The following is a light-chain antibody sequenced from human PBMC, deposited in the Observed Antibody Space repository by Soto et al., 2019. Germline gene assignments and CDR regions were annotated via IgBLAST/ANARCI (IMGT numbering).Light chain of an antibody. Sequence: QTVVTQEPSFSVSPGRTVTLNCGLSSGSVSTSYYPSWYQQTPGQAPRTLIYNTNTRSSGVPDRFSGSILGNKAALTITGAQAYDESDYYCVLYMGSGTWVFGGGTKVTVL. J-gene: IGLJ3*02. CDR1: SGSVSTSYY. V-gene: IGLV8-61*01. CDR2: NTN. CDR3: VLYMGSGTWV.